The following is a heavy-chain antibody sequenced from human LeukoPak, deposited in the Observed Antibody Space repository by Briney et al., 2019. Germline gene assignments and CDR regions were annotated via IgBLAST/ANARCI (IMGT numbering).Heavy chain of an antibody. J-gene: IGHJ4*02. V-gene: IGHV4-34*01. CDR3: AKGDDILTGYVPTNDY. D-gene: IGHD3-9*01. CDR1: GGSFSGYY. Sequence: SETLSLTCAVYGGSFSGYYWSWIRQPPGKGLEWIGEINHSGSTNYNPSLKSRVTISVDTSKNQFSLKLSSVTAADTAVYYCAKGDDILTGYVPTNDYWGQGTLVTVSS. CDR2: INHSGST.